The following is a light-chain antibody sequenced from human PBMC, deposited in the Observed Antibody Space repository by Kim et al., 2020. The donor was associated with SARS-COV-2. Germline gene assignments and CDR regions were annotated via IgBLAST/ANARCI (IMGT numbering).Light chain of an antibody. J-gene: IGKJ5*01. V-gene: IGKV3-11*01. CDR3: KQRSNWLPPT. CDR2: DAS. Sequence: EIVLTQSPATLSLSPGERATLSCRASQSVSSYLAWYQQKPGQAPRLLIYDASNRATGIPARFSGSGSGTDFTLTISSLEPEDFAVYYCKQRSNWLPPTFGQGTRLEIK. CDR1: QSVSSY.